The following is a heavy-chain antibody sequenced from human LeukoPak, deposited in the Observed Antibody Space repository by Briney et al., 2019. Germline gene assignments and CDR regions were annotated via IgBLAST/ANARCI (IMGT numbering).Heavy chain of an antibody. CDR1: GYTFTGYY. V-gene: IGHV1-2*02. D-gene: IGHD5-12*01. J-gene: IGHJ5*02. CDR3: ASVGYSGYDPDNWFDP. CDR2: INPNSGGT. Sequence: ASVKVSCKASGYTFTGYYMHWVRQAPGQGLEWMGWINPNSGGTKYAQKFQGRVTMTRDTSISTAYMELSRLRPDDTAVYYCASVGYSGYDPDNWFDPWGQGTLVTVSS.